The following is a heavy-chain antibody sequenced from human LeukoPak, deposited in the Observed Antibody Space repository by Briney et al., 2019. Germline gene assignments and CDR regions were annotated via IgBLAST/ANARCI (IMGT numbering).Heavy chain of an antibody. CDR3: ARGQRKVGAIDY. CDR2: INSDGSST. CDR1: GLTFSSYW. Sequence: GGSLRLSCAASGLTFSSYWMHCVRQAPGKGLVWVSRINSDGSSTSYADSVKGRFTISRDNAKNTLYLQMNSLRAEDTAVYYCARGQRKVGAIDYWGQGTLVTVSS. V-gene: IGHV3-74*01. J-gene: IGHJ4*02. D-gene: IGHD1-26*01.